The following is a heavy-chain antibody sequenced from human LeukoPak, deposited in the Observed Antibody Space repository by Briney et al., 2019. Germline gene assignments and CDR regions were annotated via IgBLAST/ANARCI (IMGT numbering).Heavy chain of an antibody. J-gene: IGHJ4*02. CDR3: AKSDYYDSSGYYYGSDY. CDR1: GFTFSSYA. D-gene: IGHD3-22*01. CDR2: ISGSGGSK. V-gene: IGHV3-23*01. Sequence: GGSLRLSCAASGFTFSSYAMTWVRQAPGKGLEWVSGISGSGGSKYYADSVKGRFTISRDNSKNTLYVQMNSLRAEDTAVYYCAKSDYYDSSGYYYGSDYWGKGTLVTVSS.